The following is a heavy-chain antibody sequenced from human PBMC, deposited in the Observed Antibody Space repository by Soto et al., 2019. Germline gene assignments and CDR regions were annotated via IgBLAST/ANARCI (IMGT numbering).Heavy chain of an antibody. J-gene: IGHJ3*02. CDR2: IYYSGST. CDR1: GGSISSGGYY. V-gene: IGHV4-31*03. CDR3: ARDHRYNWNLDAFDI. Sequence: QVQLQESGPGLVKPSQTLSLTCTVSGGSISSGGYYWSWIREHPGKGLEWIGYIYYSGSTYYNPSLKSRVTISVDTSKNLFSLKLSSVTAADTAVYYCARDHRYNWNLDAFDIWGQGTMVTASS. D-gene: IGHD1-7*01.